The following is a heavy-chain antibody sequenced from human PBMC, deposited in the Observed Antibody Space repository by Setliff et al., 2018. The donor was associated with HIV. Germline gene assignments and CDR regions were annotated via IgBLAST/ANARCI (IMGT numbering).Heavy chain of an antibody. CDR1: GGTFSSNA. J-gene: IGHJ3*01. CDR3: ARDRGGSYADACDV. Sequence: VASVKVSCKSSGGTFSSNAISWVRQAPGHGLEWIGGIIPILGTTHYSQKFQDRVTITRDGSTRTAYLEVNNLGSEDTAIYYCARDRGGSYADACDVWGQGTMVTVSS. V-gene: IGHV1-69*05. D-gene: IGHD1-26*01. CDR2: IIPILGTT.